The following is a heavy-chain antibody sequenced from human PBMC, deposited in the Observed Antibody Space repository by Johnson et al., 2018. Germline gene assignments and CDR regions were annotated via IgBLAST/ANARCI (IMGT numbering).Heavy chain of an antibody. J-gene: IGHJ6*02. V-gene: IGHV1-46*01. CDR1: GYTFTSYH. CDR2: INPSGGST. CDR3: ARASHSNNWYHYGLDV. D-gene: IGHD6-13*01. Sequence: QVQLQESGAEVKKPGATVKVSCKASGYTFTSYHVHWVRQAPGQGLEWMGIINPSGGSTTYSQTFQGRVTVTRDTSTNTLYMEVNSLRSEETAVYYCARASHSNNWYHYGLDVWGQGTTVTVSS.